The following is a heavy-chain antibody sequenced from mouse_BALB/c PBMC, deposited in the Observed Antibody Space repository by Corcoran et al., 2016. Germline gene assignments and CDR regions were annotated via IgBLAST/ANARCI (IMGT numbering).Heavy chain of an antibody. J-gene: IGHJ2*01. V-gene: IGHV1-18*01. D-gene: IGHD2-4*01. CDR3: SRWGITTFDY. CDR1: GYTFPDYN. Sequence: VLLQQSRPELVKPGASVKIPCKASGYTFPDYNMDWVSQSHGKSLEWLGDINPRSGGTIYNQTFKGKATLAVDKSPSTAYMELRSLTSEDTAVYYCSRWGITTFDYWGQGTTVTVSS. CDR2: INPRSGGT.